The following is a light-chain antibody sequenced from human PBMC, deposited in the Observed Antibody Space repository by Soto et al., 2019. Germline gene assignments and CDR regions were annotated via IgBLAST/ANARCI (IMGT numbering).Light chain of an antibody. Sequence: DIVMTQSPDSLAVSLGERATINCKSSLSVLYSSDNKNYLAWYQQKPGQPPKLLIYWASTRESGVPDRFSGSGSGTDFTLTISSLQAEAVAVYYCQQYYSTPRTFGQGTKVEIK. CDR1: LSVLYSSDNKNY. CDR2: WAS. J-gene: IGKJ1*01. CDR3: QQYYSTPRT. V-gene: IGKV4-1*01.